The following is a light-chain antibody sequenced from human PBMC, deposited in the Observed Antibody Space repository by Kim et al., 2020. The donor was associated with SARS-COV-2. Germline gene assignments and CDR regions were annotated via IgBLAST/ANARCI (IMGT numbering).Light chain of an antibody. J-gene: IGKJ5*01. V-gene: IGKV3-20*01. CDR2: GAS. CDR3: QLYGSPIS. Sequence: EIELTQSPGTLSLSPGERATLSCRASQTVSSNHLAWYQQKPGQAPRLLIYGASSRAIGIPDRFSGSGSGTDFTLTISGLEPEDFAVYCCQLYGSPISFGQGTRLEIK. CDR1: QTVSSNH.